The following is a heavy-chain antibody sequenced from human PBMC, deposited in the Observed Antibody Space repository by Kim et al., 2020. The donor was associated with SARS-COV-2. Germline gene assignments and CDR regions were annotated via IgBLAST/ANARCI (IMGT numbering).Heavy chain of an antibody. J-gene: IGHJ6*02. D-gene: IGHD1-26*01. CDR2: IYYSGST. CDR1: GGSISSSSYY. CDR3: ARHLASYPLYYGMDV. V-gene: IGHV4-39*01. Sequence: SETLSLTCTVSGGSISSSSYYWGWIRQPPGKGLEWIGSIYYSGSTYYNPSLKSRVTISVDTSKNQFSLKLSSVTAADTAVYYCARHLASYPLYYGMDVWGQGTTVTVSS.